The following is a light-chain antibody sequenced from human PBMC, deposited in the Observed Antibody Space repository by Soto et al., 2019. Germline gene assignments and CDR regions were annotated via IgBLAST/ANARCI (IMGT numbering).Light chain of an antibody. Sequence: EIVLTQSPATLSLSPGERATLSCRASQSVSSHLAWFQQRPGQAPRLLIYDASNRATGIPARFSGRWSGTDFTLTISSLAPEDFAVYYCQQRSSAITFGQGTRLEIK. CDR2: DAS. CDR3: QQRSSAIT. V-gene: IGKV3-11*01. CDR1: QSVSSH. J-gene: IGKJ5*01.